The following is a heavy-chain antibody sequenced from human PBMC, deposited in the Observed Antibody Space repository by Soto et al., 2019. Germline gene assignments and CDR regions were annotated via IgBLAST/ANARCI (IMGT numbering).Heavy chain of an antibody. CDR2: ISYDGSIK. J-gene: IGHJ4*02. Sequence: QVQLVESGGGVVQPGRSLKLSCADSGFTFSSYAMHWVRQAPGKGLEWVAIISYDGSIKYYADSVKRRFTISRDNSKNTLYLQMNSLRAEDTAVYYCARDLSGYGYDYWGQGTLVTVSS. CDR1: GFTFSSYA. D-gene: IGHD5-18*01. V-gene: IGHV3-30*04. CDR3: ARDLSGYGYDY.